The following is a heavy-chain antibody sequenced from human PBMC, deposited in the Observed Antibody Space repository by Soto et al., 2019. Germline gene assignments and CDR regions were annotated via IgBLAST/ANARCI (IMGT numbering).Heavy chain of an antibody. Sequence: QVELRESGPGLVKPSETLSLTCSVSSGSVYSYYWCWIRQTPEKGLEWIGYVHSSGSTNYNPSLKSRVTGAVDTSNQQFSLKLTAVSAADTAVDVWARLTAGFKGRRAFEIWGQGTGVLVSS. CDR1: SGSVYSYY. CDR3: ARLTAGFKGRRAFEI. J-gene: IGHJ3*02. CDR2: VHSSGST. D-gene: IGHD2-21*02. V-gene: IGHV4-59*08.